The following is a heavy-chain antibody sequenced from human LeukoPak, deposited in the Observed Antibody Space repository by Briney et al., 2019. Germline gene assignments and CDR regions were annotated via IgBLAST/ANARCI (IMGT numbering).Heavy chain of an antibody. Sequence: PSETLSLTCAVYGGSFSGYYWSWIRQPPGKGLEWIGEINHSGSTNYNPSLKSRVTISVDTSKNQFSLKLSSVTAADTAVYYCARGERHTIFGVVIFDCWGQGTLVTVSS. CDR1: GGSFSGYY. V-gene: IGHV4-34*01. D-gene: IGHD3-3*01. CDR3: ARGERHTIFGVVIFDC. J-gene: IGHJ4*02. CDR2: INHSGST.